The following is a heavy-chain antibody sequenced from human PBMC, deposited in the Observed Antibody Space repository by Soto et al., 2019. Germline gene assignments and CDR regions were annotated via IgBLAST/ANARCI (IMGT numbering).Heavy chain of an antibody. CDR2: ITANGGGP. V-gene: IGHV1-2*04. Sequence: GASVKVSCQASGYTFTGYYMHWVRQAPGQGLEWMGWITANGGGPHYAERFQGWVTMTRDTSISTASMALSRLRSADTAVYYCARDRAPSRKGGRLEWFLRPLDYYYCCMDFWCQG. J-gene: IGHJ6*02. CDR1: GYTFTGYY. D-gene: IGHD3-3*01. CDR3: ARDRAPSRKGGRLEWFLRPLDYYYCCMDF.